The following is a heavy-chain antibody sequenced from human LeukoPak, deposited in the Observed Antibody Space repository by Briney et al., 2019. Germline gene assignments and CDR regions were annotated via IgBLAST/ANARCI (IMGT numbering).Heavy chain of an antibody. CDR2: MNPNSGNT. D-gene: IGHD2-8*01. Sequence: ASVKVSCKASGYTCTSYDLNWVRQATGQGLEWMGWMNPNSGNTGYAQKFQGRVTMTRNTSISTAYMELSSLRSEDTAVYYCARGRRTVYARPDAFDMWGQGTMVTASS. CDR1: GYTCTSYD. CDR3: ARGRRTVYARPDAFDM. J-gene: IGHJ3*02. V-gene: IGHV1-8*01.